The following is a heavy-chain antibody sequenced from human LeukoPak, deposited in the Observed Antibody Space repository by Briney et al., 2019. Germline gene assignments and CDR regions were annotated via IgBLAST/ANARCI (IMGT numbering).Heavy chain of an antibody. Sequence: GGSLRLSCAASGFTISSYWMSWVRQAPGKGLEWVANIKQDGSEKYYVDSVKGRFTISSDNAKNSLYLQMNSLRAGDTAVYYCARGYMTADYWGQGSLVTVSS. CDR3: ARGYMTADY. CDR1: GFTISSYW. V-gene: IGHV3-7*05. CDR2: IKQDGSEK. D-gene: IGHD2-2*02. J-gene: IGHJ4*02.